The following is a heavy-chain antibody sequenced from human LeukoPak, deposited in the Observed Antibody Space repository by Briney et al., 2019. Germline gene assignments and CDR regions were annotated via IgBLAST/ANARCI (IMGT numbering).Heavy chain of an antibody. V-gene: IGHV4-39*07. D-gene: IGHD1-1*01. Sequence: SETLSLTCTVSGGSISSSSYYWGWIRQPPGKGLEWIGSIYYSGSTYYNPSLKSRVTISVDTSKNQFSLKLSSVTAADTAVYYCARGPVQLEARGAFDIWGQGTMVTVSS. CDR3: ARGPVQLEARGAFDI. CDR2: IYYSGST. J-gene: IGHJ3*02. CDR1: GGSISSSSYY.